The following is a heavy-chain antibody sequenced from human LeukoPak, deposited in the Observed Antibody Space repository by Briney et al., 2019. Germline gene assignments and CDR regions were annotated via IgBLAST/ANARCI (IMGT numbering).Heavy chain of an antibody. CDR1: GGSISSYY. CDR2: IYTSGST. V-gene: IGHV4-4*09. Sequence: ASETLSLTCTVSGGSISSYYWSWIRQPPGKGLEWIGYIYTSGSTNYNPSLKSRVTIPVDTSKNQFSLKLSSVTAADTAVYYCARLRGAGTSINWFDPWGQGTLVTVSS. CDR3: ARLRGAGTSINWFDP. D-gene: IGHD1-7*01. J-gene: IGHJ5*02.